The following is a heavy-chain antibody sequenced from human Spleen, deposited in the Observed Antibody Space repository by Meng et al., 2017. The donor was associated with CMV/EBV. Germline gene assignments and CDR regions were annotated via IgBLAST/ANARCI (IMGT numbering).Heavy chain of an antibody. CDR1: GGSISDGF. D-gene: IGHD6-6*01. J-gene: IGHJ6*02. CDR2: INHNRNT. V-gene: IGHV4-34*01. Sequence: SETLSLTCAVYGGSISDGFWSWIRQPPGKGLEWIGEINHNRNTNYNPSLKNRVTMSVDRSKSQFSLKLTSLTAADTAVYYCARRRQLVLYGMDVWGQGTTVTVSS. CDR3: ARRRQLVLYGMDV.